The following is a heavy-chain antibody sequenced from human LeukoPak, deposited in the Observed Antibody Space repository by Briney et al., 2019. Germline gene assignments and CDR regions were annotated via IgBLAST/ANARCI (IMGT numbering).Heavy chain of an antibody. CDR1: GGSIGSGGYS. D-gene: IGHD1-26*01. V-gene: IGHV4-30-2*01. J-gene: IGHJ4*02. Sequence: SETLSLTCAVSGGSIGSGGYSWSWIRQPPGKGLEWIGYVYHSGSTYYNPSLKSRVTISVDRSKNQFSLKLSSVTAADTAVYYCARAWESYFDYWGQGTLVTVSS. CDR2: VYHSGST. CDR3: ARAWESYFDY.